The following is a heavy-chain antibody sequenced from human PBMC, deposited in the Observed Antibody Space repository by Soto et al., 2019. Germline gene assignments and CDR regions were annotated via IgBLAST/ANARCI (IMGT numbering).Heavy chain of an antibody. CDR3: ARALRFYDSSGYFYY. CDR2: INPSGGST. CDR1: GYTFTSYY. V-gene: IGHV1-46*01. J-gene: IGHJ4*02. D-gene: IGHD3-22*01. Sequence: ASEKVACKASGYTFTSYYMPWVRQATGQGLEWMGIINPSGGSTSYAQKFQGRVTMTRDTSTSTVYMELSSLRSEDTAVYYCARALRFYDSSGYFYYWGQGTLVTVSS.